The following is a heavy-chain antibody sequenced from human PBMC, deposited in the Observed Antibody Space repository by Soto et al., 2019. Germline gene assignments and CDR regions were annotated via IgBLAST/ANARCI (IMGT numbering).Heavy chain of an antibody. CDR2: IWHDESKK. CDR1: GFIFRDYG. J-gene: IGHJ4*02. V-gene: IGHV3-33*01. Sequence: PGGSLRLSCTASGFIFRDYGMQWVRQAPGKGLEWLAFIWHDESKKYYADSLKGRFTISRDNSKNTMYLQMSSPTVEDTAVYYCASQAFDYWGQGTLVTVSS. CDR3: ASQAFDY.